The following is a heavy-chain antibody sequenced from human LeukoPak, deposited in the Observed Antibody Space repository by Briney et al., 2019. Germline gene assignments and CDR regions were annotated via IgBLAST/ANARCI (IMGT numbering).Heavy chain of an antibody. J-gene: IGHJ3*02. CDR2: ISSSGSTI. V-gene: IGHV3-11*01. CDR3: AREYYYDSKRHDAFDI. D-gene: IGHD3-22*01. Sequence: GGPLRLSCAASGFTFSDYYMSWIRQAPGKGLEWVSYISSSGSTIYYADSVKGRFTISRDNAKNSLYLQMNSLRAEDTAVYYCAREYYYDSKRHDAFDIWGQGTMVTVSS. CDR1: GFTFSDYY.